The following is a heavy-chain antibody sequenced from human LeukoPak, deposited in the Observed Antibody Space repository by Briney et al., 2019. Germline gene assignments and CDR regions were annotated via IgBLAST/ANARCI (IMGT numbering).Heavy chain of an antibody. J-gene: IGHJ3*02. CDR3: ARGGMRNGYVEDAFDI. CDR1: GDSLNGYY. V-gene: IGHV4-4*07. D-gene: IGHD5-24*01. Sequence: SETLSLTCTVSGDSLNGYYWGWIRQPAGKGLEWIGRIFTSGITKYSPSLKSRVTMSIDTSKNQISLKLNSVTAADTAVYYCARGGMRNGYVEDAFDIWGPGTMVTVSS. CDR2: IFTSGIT.